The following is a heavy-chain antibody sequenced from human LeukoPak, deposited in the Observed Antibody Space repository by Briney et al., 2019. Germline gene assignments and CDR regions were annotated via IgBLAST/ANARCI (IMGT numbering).Heavy chain of an antibody. Sequence: GRSLRLSCAASGFTFSSYAMHWVRQAPGKGLEWVAVISYDGSNKYYADSVKGRFTISRDNSKNTLYLQMNGLRAEDTAVYYCARDEDLLFDYWGQGTLVTVSS. V-gene: IGHV3-30-3*01. CDR1: GFTFSSYA. CDR2: ISYDGSNK. D-gene: IGHD2-15*01. CDR3: ARDEDLLFDY. J-gene: IGHJ4*02.